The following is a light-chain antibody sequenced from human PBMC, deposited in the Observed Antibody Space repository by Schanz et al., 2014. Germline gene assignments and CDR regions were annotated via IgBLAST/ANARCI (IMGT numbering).Light chain of an antibody. Sequence: QSALTQPASVSGSPGQSITISCTGTSSDVGGYNYVSWYQHHPGKAPRLMIYDVTNRPSGVSDRFSGSKSGNTASLTISGLQDEDEADYYCSSYTSSYTVVFGGGTKLTVL. CDR2: DVT. CDR1: SSDVGGYNY. CDR3: SSYTSSYTVV. V-gene: IGLV2-14*03. J-gene: IGLJ2*01.